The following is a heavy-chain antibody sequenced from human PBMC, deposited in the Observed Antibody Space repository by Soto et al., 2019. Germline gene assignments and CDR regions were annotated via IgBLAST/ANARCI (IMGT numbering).Heavy chain of an antibody. Sequence: QVQVVQSGAEVKKPGASVKVSCKASGYIFTSYGIHWVRQAPGQGLEWMGWISAYNGNTNYLQNLRDRLTMTTDTSTITADMELRSLRSDDTAVYYCARDFGLDYWGQGTLVTVFS. V-gene: IGHV1-18*01. D-gene: IGHD3-10*01. CDR2: ISAYNGNT. CDR3: ARDFGLDY. J-gene: IGHJ4*02. CDR1: GYIFTSYG.